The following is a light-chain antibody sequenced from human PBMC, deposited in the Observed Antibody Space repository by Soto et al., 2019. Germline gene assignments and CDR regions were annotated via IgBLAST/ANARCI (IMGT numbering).Light chain of an antibody. J-gene: IGLJ2*01. CDR3: QTWDTGIGI. Sequence: QPVLTQSPSASASLGASVKLTCTLSSGHSTYAIAWHQQLPEKGPRFLMRINYDGIHTKADGIPDRFSGFSSGAERYLTISSLQSEDEADYFCQTWDTGIGIFGGGTQLTVL. V-gene: IGLV4-69*01. CDR2: INYDGIH. CDR1: SGHSTYA.